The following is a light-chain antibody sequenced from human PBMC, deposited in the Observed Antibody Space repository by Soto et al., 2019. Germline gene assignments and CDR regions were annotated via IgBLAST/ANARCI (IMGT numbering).Light chain of an antibody. Sequence: IVLTQSPGTLSLSPGGRATLSCRAIQSVSSSYLAWYQQKPGQGPRLLIYGASSRATGIPDRFRGSGSGTDFTLTISRLEPEDFAVYYCQQYAGSTKTFGQGTKV. CDR1: QSVSSSY. J-gene: IGKJ1*01. CDR2: GAS. V-gene: IGKV3-20*01. CDR3: QQYAGSTKT.